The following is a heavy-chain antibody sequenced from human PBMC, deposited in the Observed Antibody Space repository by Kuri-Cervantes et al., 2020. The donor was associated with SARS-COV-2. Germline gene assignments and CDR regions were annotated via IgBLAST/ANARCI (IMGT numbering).Heavy chain of an antibody. CDR3: ARESVVDGAFDI. CDR2: ISGSGGST. V-gene: IGHV3-23*01. J-gene: IGHJ3*02. D-gene: IGHD2-15*01. CDR1: GFTFSSYA. Sequence: LSLTCAASGFTFSSYAMSWVPQAPGKGLEWVSAISGSGGSTYYADSVKGRFTISRDNSKNTLYLQMNSLRAEDTAVYYCARESVVDGAFDIWGQGTMVTVSS.